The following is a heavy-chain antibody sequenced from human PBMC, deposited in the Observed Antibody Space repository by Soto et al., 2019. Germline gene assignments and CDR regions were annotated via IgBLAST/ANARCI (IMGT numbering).Heavy chain of an antibody. CDR1: GYTLTELS. CDR3: ATLGPINDAFDI. D-gene: IGHD3-16*01. CDR2: SDPEDGET. J-gene: IGHJ3*02. Sequence: ASVKVSCKVSGYTLTELSMHWLRQAPGKGLEWMGGSDPEDGETIYAQKFQGRVTMTEDTSTDTAYMELSSLRSEDTAVYYCATLGPINDAFDIWGQGTMVTVSS. V-gene: IGHV1-24*01.